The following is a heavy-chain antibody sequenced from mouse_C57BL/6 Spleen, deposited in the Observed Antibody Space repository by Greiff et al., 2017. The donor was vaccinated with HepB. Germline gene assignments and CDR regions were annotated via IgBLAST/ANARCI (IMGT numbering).Heavy chain of an antibody. CDR1: GFTFSDYG. V-gene: IGHV5-17*01. D-gene: IGHD1-1*01. Sequence: DVHLVESGGGLVKPGGSLKLSCAASGFTFSDYGMHWVRQAPEKGLEWVAYISSGSSTIYYADTVKGRFTISRDNAKNTLFLQMTSLRSEDTAMYYCARPYGSSWYFDVWGTGTTVTVSS. CDR2: ISSGSSTI. J-gene: IGHJ1*03. CDR3: ARPYGSSWYFDV.